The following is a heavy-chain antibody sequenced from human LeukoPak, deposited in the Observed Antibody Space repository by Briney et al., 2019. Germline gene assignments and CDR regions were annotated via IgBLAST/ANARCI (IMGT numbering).Heavy chain of an antibody. Sequence: GGSLRLSCTVSGFTFSSYAMNWVRQAPGKGLEWVSAISGRGGSTYYADSVEGRFTISRDNSRNTLYLQMNSLRAEDTAVYYCARDFAIFGVVTPAGAFDIWGQGTMVTVSS. V-gene: IGHV3-23*01. D-gene: IGHD3-3*01. CDR2: ISGRGGST. CDR1: GFTFSSYA. J-gene: IGHJ3*02. CDR3: ARDFAIFGVVTPAGAFDI.